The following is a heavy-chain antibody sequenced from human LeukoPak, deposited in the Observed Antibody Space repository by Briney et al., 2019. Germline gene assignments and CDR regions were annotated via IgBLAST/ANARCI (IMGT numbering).Heavy chain of an antibody. Sequence: GGSLRLSCAASGFTFSSYSMNWVRQAPEKGLEWVSSISSSSSYIYYADSVEGRFTISRDNAKNSLYLQMNSLRAEDTAVYYCARVGTLGFDYWGQGTLVTVSS. CDR3: ARVGTLGFDY. J-gene: IGHJ4*02. V-gene: IGHV3-21*01. CDR1: GFTFSSYS. CDR2: ISSSSSYI. D-gene: IGHD1-14*01.